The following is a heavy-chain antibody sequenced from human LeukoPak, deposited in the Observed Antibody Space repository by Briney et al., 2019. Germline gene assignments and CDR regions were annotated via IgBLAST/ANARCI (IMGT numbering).Heavy chain of an antibody. V-gene: IGHV3-48*01. J-gene: IGHJ6*02. D-gene: IGHD2-2*01. CDR3: ARRDCSSTSCPYYYYGMDV. Sequence: PGGSLRLSCAASGFTFSSYSMNWVRQAPGKGLEWVSYINSSRSTKYYADSVKGRFTISRDNAKNSLYLQMNSLRAEDTAVYYCARRDCSSTSCPYYYYGMDVWGQEPTVTVSS. CDR2: INSSRSTK. CDR1: GFTFSSYS.